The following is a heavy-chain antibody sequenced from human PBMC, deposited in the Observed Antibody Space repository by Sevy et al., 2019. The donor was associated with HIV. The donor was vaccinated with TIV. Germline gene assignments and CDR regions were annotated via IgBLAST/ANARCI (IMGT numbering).Heavy chain of an antibody. J-gene: IGHJ3*02. V-gene: IGHV4-4*07. CDR1: GGSISSYY. D-gene: IGHD3-3*01. Sequence: SETLSLTCTVSGGSISSYYWSWIRQPAGKGLEWIGRIYTSGSTNYNPSLKSRVTMSVDTSKNQFSLKLSSVTAADTAVYYCARETYYDFWSGYHDAFDIWGQGTMVTVSS. CDR3: ARETYYDFWSGYHDAFDI. CDR2: IYTSGST.